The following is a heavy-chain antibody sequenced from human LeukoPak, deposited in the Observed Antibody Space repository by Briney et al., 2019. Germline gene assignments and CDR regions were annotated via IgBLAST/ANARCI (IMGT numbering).Heavy chain of an antibody. CDR3: AKAYYVGSDDFNLFDY. Sequence: GGSLRLSCAASGFTFSSYAMSWVRQAPGKGLEWVSGISGSGGSTYYADSVKGRFTISRDNSKNTLYLQMNSLRAEDTAIYFCAKAYYVGSDDFNLFDYRGQGTLVTVSS. J-gene: IGHJ4*02. CDR2: ISGSGGST. D-gene: IGHD3-22*01. CDR1: GFTFSSYA. V-gene: IGHV3-23*01.